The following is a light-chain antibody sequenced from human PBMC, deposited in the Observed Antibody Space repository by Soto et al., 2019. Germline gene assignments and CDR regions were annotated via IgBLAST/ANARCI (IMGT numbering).Light chain of an antibody. J-gene: IGLJ1*01. Sequence: QSVLTQPASVSGSPGQSITISCTGTSSDVGGYNYVSWYQQHPGKAPKLMIYEVSNRPSGVSNRFSGSKSGNTASLTISGLQAEDEADYYCSSYTSSSTFEGFGNAHKVT. CDR3: SSYTSSSTFEG. V-gene: IGLV2-14*01. CDR2: EVS. CDR1: SSDVGGYNY.